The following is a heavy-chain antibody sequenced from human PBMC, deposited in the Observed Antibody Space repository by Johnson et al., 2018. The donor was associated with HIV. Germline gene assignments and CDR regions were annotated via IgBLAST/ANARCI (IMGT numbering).Heavy chain of an antibody. CDR3: ARDGVYSSPWDAFDI. J-gene: IGHJ3*02. D-gene: IGHD6-13*01. V-gene: IGHV3-7*05. Sequence: VQVVESGGGVVQPGRSLRLSCASSGFTFSYYGMHWVRQAPGKGLEWVANIKQDGSEKYYVDSMEGRFTISRDNAKNSLYLQTDSLRVDDTAVYYCARDGVYSSPWDAFDIWGQGTMVSVSP. CDR1: GFTFSYYG. CDR2: IKQDGSEK.